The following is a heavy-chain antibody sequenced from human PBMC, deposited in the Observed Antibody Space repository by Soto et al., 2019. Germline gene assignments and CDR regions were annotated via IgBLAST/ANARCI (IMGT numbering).Heavy chain of an antibody. V-gene: IGHV4-34*01. J-gene: IGHJ4*02. CDR2: INHSEST. CDR3: ARGGTPVGQLALDY. D-gene: IGHD6-6*01. CDR1: GGSFNGYN. Sequence: PSGTTYSRSAVCGGSFNGYNLGWFRQQQGKGLEWIWEINHSESTNYNPSLKSRVTISVDTSKNQFSLKLSSVTAADTAVYYCARGGTPVGQLALDYWGQGSLVTGS.